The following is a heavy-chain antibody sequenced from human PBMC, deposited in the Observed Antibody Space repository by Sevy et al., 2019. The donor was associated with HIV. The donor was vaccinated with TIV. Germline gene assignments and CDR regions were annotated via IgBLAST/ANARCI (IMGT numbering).Heavy chain of an antibody. V-gene: IGHV3-30-3*01. Sequence: GGSLRLSCAASGFTFSSYAMHWVRQAPGKGLEWVAVISYDGSNKYYADSVKGRFTISRDNSKNTLYLQMNSLRAEDTAVYYCARDPLSRLIAVAGTGPLDYWGRGTLVTVSS. CDR3: ARDPLSRLIAVAGTGPLDY. CDR1: GFTFSSYA. CDR2: ISYDGSNK. D-gene: IGHD6-19*01. J-gene: IGHJ4*02.